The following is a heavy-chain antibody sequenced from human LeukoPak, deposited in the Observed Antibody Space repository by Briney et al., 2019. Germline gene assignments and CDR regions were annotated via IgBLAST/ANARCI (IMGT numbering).Heavy chain of an antibody. V-gene: IGHV3-20*04. Sequence: AGGSLRLSCAASGFTFDDYGMSWVRQAPGKGLEWVSGINWNGGSTGYADSVKGRFTISRDNAKNSLYLQMNSLRAEDTALYYCAKAYCGGDCYLFDYWGQGTLVSVSS. CDR1: GFTFDDYG. CDR2: INWNGGST. CDR3: AKAYCGGDCYLFDY. D-gene: IGHD2-21*02. J-gene: IGHJ4*02.